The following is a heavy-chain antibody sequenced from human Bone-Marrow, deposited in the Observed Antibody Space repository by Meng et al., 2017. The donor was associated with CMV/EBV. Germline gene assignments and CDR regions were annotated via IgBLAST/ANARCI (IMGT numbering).Heavy chain of an antibody. CDR3: TSDLPGTSGWNY. CDR2: ISSSGGTF. CDR1: GFSFGDVY. D-gene: IGHD1-1*01. V-gene: IGHV3-11*04. Sequence: GESLKISCGASGFSFGDVYMTWIRRAPGRGLEWLSSISSSGGTFYSADSVKGRFTISRDNAHNSMYLQMTSLGAEDTAVYYCTSDLPGTSGWNYWGQGTLVTVSS. J-gene: IGHJ4*02.